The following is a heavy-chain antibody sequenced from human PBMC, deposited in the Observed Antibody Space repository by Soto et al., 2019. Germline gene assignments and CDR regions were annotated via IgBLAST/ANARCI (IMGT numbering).Heavy chain of an antibody. Sequence: QVQLVQSGAEVKKPGSSVKVSCKASGGTFSSYAISWVRQAPGQGLEWMGGIIPIFGTANYAQKFQGRVTITADESTSTAYMELSSLRSEDTAVYYCARVEDYYASSGYPPPNWFDPWGQGTLVTVSS. V-gene: IGHV1-69*01. CDR2: IIPIFGTA. CDR3: ARVEDYYASSGYPPPNWFDP. CDR1: GGTFSSYA. J-gene: IGHJ5*02. D-gene: IGHD3-22*01.